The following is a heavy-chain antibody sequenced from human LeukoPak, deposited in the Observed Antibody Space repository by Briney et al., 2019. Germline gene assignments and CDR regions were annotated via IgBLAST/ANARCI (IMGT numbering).Heavy chain of an antibody. V-gene: IGHV4-61*02. CDR1: GGSISSGSYY. CDR2: IYTSGST. D-gene: IGHD5-18*01. Sequence: SETLSLTCTVSGGSISSGSYYWSWIRQPAGKGLEWIGCIYTSGSTNYNPSLKSRVTILIDTSKKQFSLKLSSVTAADTAVYYCARESGYTYGRDYWGQGTLVTVSS. J-gene: IGHJ4*02. CDR3: ARESGYTYGRDY.